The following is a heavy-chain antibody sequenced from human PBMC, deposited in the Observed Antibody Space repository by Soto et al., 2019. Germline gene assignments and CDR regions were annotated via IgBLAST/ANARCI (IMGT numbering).Heavy chain of an antibody. V-gene: IGHV4-34*01. CDR1: GGSFSGYY. Sequence: QVQLQQWGAGLLKPSETLSLTCAVYGGSFSGYYWSWIRQPPGKGLEWIGEINHSGSTNYNPSLMRGVTILVDTCRNQFCLKLSSVTAADTAVYYCARVKVPAAIRWFDPWGQGTLVTVSS. J-gene: IGHJ5*02. D-gene: IGHD2-2*02. CDR3: ARVKVPAAIRWFDP. CDR2: INHSGST.